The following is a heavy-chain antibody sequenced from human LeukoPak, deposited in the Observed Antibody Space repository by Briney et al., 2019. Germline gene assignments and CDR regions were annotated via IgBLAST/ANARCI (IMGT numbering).Heavy chain of an antibody. Sequence: SETLSLTCTVSGGSISSGGYYWSWIRQPPGKGLEWIGYIYHSGSTYYNPSLKSRVTISVDRSKNQFSLKLSSVTAADTAVYYCARSSIAVAGRFDYWGQGTLVTVSS. CDR2: IYHSGST. CDR1: GGSISSGGYY. V-gene: IGHV4-30-2*01. CDR3: ARSSIAVAGRFDY. D-gene: IGHD6-19*01. J-gene: IGHJ4*02.